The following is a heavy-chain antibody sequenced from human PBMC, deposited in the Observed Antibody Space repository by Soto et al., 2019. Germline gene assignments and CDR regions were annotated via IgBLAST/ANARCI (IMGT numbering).Heavy chain of an antibody. Sequence: PGGSLRLSCAASGFTFSSYAMSWVRQAPGKGLEWVSAISGSGGSTYYADSVKGRFTISRDNSKNTLYLQMNSLRAEDTAVYYCAKDPGGRWLHQRDYWGQGTLVTVSS. J-gene: IGHJ4*02. CDR1: GFTFSSYA. CDR2: ISGSGGST. CDR3: AKDPGGRWLHQRDY. V-gene: IGHV3-23*01. D-gene: IGHD3-16*01.